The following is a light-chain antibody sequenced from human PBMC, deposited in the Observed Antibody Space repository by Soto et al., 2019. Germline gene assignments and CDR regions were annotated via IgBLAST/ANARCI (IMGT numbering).Light chain of an antibody. CDR1: QSVSSNY. J-gene: IGKJ2*01. V-gene: IGKV3-20*01. Sequence: EIVLTQSPGTLSLSPGERATLSCRASQSVSSNYLAWYQQKPGQAPRLLIYGASSRATGIPDRFSGSGSGTDFTLTISRLEPEDFAVYYCQQYGSSPVAFGQGTKLEIK. CDR2: GAS. CDR3: QQYGSSPVA.